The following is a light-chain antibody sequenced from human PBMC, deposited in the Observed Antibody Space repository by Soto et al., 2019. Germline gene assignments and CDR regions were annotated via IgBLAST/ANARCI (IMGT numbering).Light chain of an antibody. J-gene: IGKJ1*01. V-gene: IGKV3-20*01. CDR3: QQYGSSPKT. Sequence: EIVLTQSPGTLSLSPGERATLSCRASQTISSSYLAWYQQKPGQAPRLLIYGASSRATGIPDRFSGSGSGTDFTLTSSRLEPEDFAVSYCQQYGSSPKTFGQGTKVEI. CDR1: QTISSSY. CDR2: GAS.